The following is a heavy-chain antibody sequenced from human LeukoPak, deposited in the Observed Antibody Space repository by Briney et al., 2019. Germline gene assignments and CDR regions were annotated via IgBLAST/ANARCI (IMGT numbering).Heavy chain of an antibody. Sequence: GASVKVSCKASGYTFTSYYMHWVRQAPGQGLEWMGIINPSGGSTSYAQKFQGRVTMTRDTSTSTVYMELSSLRSEDTAVYYCARDSPSIVVVPAAIKWFDPWGQGTLVTVSS. CDR2: INPSGGST. D-gene: IGHD2-2*02. CDR3: ARDSPSIVVVPAAIKWFDP. J-gene: IGHJ5*02. V-gene: IGHV1-46*01. CDR1: GYTFTSYY.